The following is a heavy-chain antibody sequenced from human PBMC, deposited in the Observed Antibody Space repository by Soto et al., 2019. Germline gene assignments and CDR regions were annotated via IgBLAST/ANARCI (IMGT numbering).Heavy chain of an antibody. D-gene: IGHD2-2*01. V-gene: IGHV4-4*07. CDR3: ARDIGSYAYAEGY. J-gene: IGHJ4*02. CDR1: GGSINSYW. Sequence: SETLSLTCSVSGGSINSYWWSWTRQPAGKGLEWIGRVYSSGTTDYNPSLNSRATMSVETSKNQFSLKLISVTAADTAVYYCARDIGSYAYAEGYWGQGIQVTVSS. CDR2: VYSSGTT.